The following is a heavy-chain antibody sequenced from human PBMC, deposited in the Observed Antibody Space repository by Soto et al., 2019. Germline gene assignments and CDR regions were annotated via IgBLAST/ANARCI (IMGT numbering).Heavy chain of an antibody. J-gene: IGHJ5*02. CDR1: VGSISTYY. V-gene: IGHV4-59*01. CDR3: ARAPTGYTSSFGCFDP. CDR2: IFYTGST. Sequence: SETLSLTCSVSVGSISTYYYSWIRQPPGKGPEWIGYIFYTGSTNYNPSLKSRVTISVDKSTNQVSLNLNSVTAADTAIYYCARAPTGYTSSFGCFDPWGQGTLVTVSS. D-gene: IGHD2-2*01.